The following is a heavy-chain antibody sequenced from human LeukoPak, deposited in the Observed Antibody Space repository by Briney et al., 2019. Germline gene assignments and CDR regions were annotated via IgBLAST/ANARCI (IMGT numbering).Heavy chain of an antibody. CDR2: IYPGDSDI. V-gene: IGHV5-51*01. J-gene: IGHJ4*02. CDR3: ARRLEWTSNFDY. Sequence: GESLKISCKGSGYSFINYWIGWVRQMPGKGLEWMGIIYPGDSDIRYSPSFQGQVTLSADKSTAYLQWSSLKASDTAMYYCARRLEWTSNFDYWGQGTLVTVSS. D-gene: IGHD4-11*01. CDR1: GYSFINYW.